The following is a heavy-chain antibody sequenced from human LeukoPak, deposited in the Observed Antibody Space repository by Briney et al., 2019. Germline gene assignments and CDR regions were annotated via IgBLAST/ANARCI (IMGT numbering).Heavy chain of an antibody. CDR2: INIGGSNT. V-gene: IGHV3-11*01. Sequence: GGSLRLSCAASGFTFNDYYMSWIRQAPGKGLEWLSYINIGGSNTHYADSVKGRFTISRDNAKKSLYLEMNNLRAEDTAVYYCATDGAGFDTWGQGVLVTVSS. CDR1: GFTFNDYY. J-gene: IGHJ5*02. CDR3: ATDGAGFDT.